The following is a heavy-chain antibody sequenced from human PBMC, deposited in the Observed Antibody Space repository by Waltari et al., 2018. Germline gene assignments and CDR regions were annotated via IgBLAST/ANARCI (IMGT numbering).Heavy chain of an antibody. CDR3: ARTAAGYYDY. CDR1: GGSISSRCYY. D-gene: IGHD6-13*01. J-gene: IGHJ4*02. V-gene: IGHV4-39*07. Sequence: QLQLQESGPGLVKPSETLSLTSTVSGGSISSRCYYWGWRRQPPGEGLEGIESTYYRSSTYYNPTIKRLVTISEDTYKNQFPLMLSAVTAADTAVYYCARTAAGYYDYWGQGTLVTVSS. CDR2: TYYRSST.